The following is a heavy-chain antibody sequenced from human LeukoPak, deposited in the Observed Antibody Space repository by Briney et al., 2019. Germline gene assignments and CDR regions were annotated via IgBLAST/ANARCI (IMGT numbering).Heavy chain of an antibody. CDR2: ISYDGSNK. CDR3: AKDARIAAAGIWSGMDV. J-gene: IGHJ6*02. Sequence: PGGSLRLSCAASGFTFSSYGMHWVRQAPGKGLEWVAVISYDGSNKYYADSVKGRFTIPRDNSKNTLYLQMNSLRAEDTAVYYCAKDARIAAAGIWSGMDVWGQGTTVTVSS. CDR1: GFTFSSYG. V-gene: IGHV3-30*18. D-gene: IGHD6-13*01.